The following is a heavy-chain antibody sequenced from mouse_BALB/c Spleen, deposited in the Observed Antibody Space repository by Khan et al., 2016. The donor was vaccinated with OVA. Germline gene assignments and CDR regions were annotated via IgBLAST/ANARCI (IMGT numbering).Heavy chain of an antibody. CDR3: VRYGAYHRTHGLFAY. CDR1: GYTFTSYT. Sequence: VQLQESGAELARPGASVKMSCKASGYTFTSYTIHWIKLRPGQGLEWIGYINPSNGYTNYNQKFKDKATLTADKSSTTAYMELSSLTSDDSAVYNCVRYGAYHRTHGLFAYWGPWTLVTVSA. CDR2: INPSNGYT. J-gene: IGHJ3*01. V-gene: IGHV1-4*01. D-gene: IGHD1-2*01.